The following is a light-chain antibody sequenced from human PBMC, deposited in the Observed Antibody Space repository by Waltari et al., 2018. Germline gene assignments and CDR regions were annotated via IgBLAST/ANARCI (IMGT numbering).Light chain of an antibody. CDR2: WAS. CDR1: QTILYSTSNKNY. CDR3: QQYFKTPLT. V-gene: IGKV4-1*01. Sequence: DIVMTQSPDSLTVSLGERATINCKSSQTILYSTSNKNYLAWYQQKPRQPAKLLIYWASTRESGVPDRFSGTGSGTDFTLTISRLQAEDVAVYYCQQYFKTPLTFGGGTKVEIK. J-gene: IGKJ4*01.